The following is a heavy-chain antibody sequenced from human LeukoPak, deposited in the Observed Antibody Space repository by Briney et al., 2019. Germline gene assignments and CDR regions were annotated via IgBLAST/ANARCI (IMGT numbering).Heavy chain of an antibody. D-gene: IGHD3-16*01. CDR3: ARGAQDWGTVYMDV. CDR1: GFTFSSYW. CDR2: INSDGSST. Sequence: GGSLRLSCAASGFTFSSYWMHWVRQAPGKGLVWVSRINSDGSSTSYADSVKGRFTISRDNAKNSLYLQMSSLRAEDTAVYYCARGAQDWGTVYMDVWGTGTTVTVSS. J-gene: IGHJ6*03. V-gene: IGHV3-74*01.